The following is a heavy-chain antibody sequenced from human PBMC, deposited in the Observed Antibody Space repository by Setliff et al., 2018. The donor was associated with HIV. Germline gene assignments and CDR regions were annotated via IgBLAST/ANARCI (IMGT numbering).Heavy chain of an antibody. Sequence: GGSLRLSCAASGFTFSSSWMHWVRQVPGKGLVWVSRINSDDSITSYADSVRGRFTISRDNAKNQFSLNLSAVTAADTAVYYCARGSVFWDRGNHYQYMDVWATGTTVTVSS. CDR2: INSDDSIT. CDR1: GFTFSSSW. J-gene: IGHJ6*03. CDR3: ARGSVFWDRGNHYQYMDV. V-gene: IGHV3-74*01. D-gene: IGHD3-10*01.